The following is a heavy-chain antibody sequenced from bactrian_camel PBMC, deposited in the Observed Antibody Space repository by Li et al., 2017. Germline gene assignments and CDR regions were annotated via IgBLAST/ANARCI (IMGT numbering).Heavy chain of an antibody. J-gene: IGHJ4*01. D-gene: IGHD3*01. Sequence: QVQLVESGGGSVQTGGSLRLSCQASGTAYNTYYMAWFRQIPIPGKRREGIATIDLDGSVRYADSVKGRFTISRDNTNNMMYLEMTNLKTEDTAVYYCATDIAWKARRRPEGQGTQVTVS. V-gene: IGHV3S53*01. CDR1: GTAYNTYY. CDR2: IDLDGSV.